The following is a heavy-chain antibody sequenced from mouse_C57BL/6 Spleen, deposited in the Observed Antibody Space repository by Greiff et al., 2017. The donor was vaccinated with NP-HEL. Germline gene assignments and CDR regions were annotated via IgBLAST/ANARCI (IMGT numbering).Heavy chain of an antibody. Sequence: QVHVKQSGAELVRPGASVTLSCKASGYTFTDYEMHWVKQTPVHGLEWIGAIDPETGGTAYNQKFKGKAILTADKSTSTAYMELRSLTSEDSAVYYCTRHHYGSSYDYFDYWGQGTTLTVSS. CDR2: IDPETGGT. CDR3: TRHHYGSSYDYFDY. CDR1: GYTFTDYE. J-gene: IGHJ2*01. D-gene: IGHD1-1*01. V-gene: IGHV1-15*01.